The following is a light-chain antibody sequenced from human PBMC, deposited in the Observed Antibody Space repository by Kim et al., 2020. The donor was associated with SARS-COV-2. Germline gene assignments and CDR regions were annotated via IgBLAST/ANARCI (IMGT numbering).Light chain of an antibody. J-gene: IGKJ5*01. CDR3: QQYGSSPRIT. Sequence: PGERATLPFWASRSVGSSYLAGYQQKPGQAPRLLIYCASSRATGITDRFSGSGSGTDFTLTISRLEPEDFAVYYCQQYGSSPRITFGQGTRLEIK. V-gene: IGKV3-20*01. CDR1: RSVGSSY. CDR2: CAS.